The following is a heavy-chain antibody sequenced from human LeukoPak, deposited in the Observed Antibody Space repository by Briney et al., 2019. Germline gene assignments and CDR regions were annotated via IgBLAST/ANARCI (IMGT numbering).Heavy chain of an antibody. Sequence: MASETLSLTCTVSGGSISSYYWSWIRQPAGKGLEWIGRIYTSGSTNYNPSLKSRVTMSVDTSKNQFSLKLSSVTAADTAVYYCARSESYYGSGSYPDYWGQGTLVTVSS. CDR2: IYTSGST. V-gene: IGHV4-4*07. D-gene: IGHD3-10*01. J-gene: IGHJ4*02. CDR3: ARSESYYGSGSYPDY. CDR1: GGSISSYY.